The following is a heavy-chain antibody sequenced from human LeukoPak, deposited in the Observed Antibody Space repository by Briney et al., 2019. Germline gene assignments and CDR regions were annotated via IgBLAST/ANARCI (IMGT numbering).Heavy chain of an antibody. CDR2: IFYSGST. J-gene: IGHJ4*02. D-gene: IGHD1-1*01. CDR3: ARRRYSDY. V-gene: IGHV4-39*07. Sequence: PSETLSLTCTVSSGSISTSNYYWGWVRQPPGKALEWIGNIFYSGSTYYSPSLKSRVTISLDTSRNQFSLKLNSVTAADTAVYYCARRRYSDYWGQGTLVTVSS. CDR1: SGSISTSNYY.